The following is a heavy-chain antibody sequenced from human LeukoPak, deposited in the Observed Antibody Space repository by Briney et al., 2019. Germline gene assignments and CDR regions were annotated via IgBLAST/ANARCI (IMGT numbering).Heavy chain of an antibody. D-gene: IGHD4-11*01. CDR2: ISGSGGNT. CDR3: AKEKETTAPYNWFDP. Sequence: GGSLRLSCAASGFTFNGYAMSWVRQAPGKGLEWVSTISGSGGNTYYADSVKGRFTISRDNSKNTLSLQMNSLRAEDTAIYYCAKEKETTAPYNWFDPWGQGTLVTVSS. CDR1: GFTFNGYA. J-gene: IGHJ5*02. V-gene: IGHV3-23*01.